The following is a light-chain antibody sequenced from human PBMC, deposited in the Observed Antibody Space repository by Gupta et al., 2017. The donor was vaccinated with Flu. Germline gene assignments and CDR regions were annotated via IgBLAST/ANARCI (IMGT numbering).Light chain of an antibody. J-gene: IGLJ1*01. CDR1: SSDVGGYNF. CDR3: SSEVTGSSDYV. Sequence: QSALTQPASVSGSPGQSITISCTGTSSDVGGYNFVSWYQHHPGKAPKLMIYDVSNRPPGVADRFAGSKSGNTATLTISGLQTEDEADYYCSSEVTGSSDYVFGSGTEVTVL. CDR2: DVS. V-gene: IGLV2-14*01.